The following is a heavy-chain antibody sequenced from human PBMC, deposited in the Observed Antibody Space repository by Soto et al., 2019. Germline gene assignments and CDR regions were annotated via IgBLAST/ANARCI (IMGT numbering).Heavy chain of an antibody. CDR2: ISAYNGNT. Sequence: QVQLVQSGAEVKKPGASVKVSCKASGYTFTSYGISWVRQAPGQGLEWMGWISAYNGNTNYAQKLQGRVTITADKSTSTAYMELSSLRSEDTAVYYCARVRSMITHDAFDIWGQGTMVTVSS. CDR3: ARVRSMITHDAFDI. J-gene: IGHJ3*02. D-gene: IGHD3-22*01. V-gene: IGHV1-18*01. CDR1: GYTFTSYG.